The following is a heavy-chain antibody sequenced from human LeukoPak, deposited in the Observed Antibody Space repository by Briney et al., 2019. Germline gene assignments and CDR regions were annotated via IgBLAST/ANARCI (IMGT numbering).Heavy chain of an antibody. CDR2: FDPEDGET. CDR3: ATDLSY. CDR1: GYTLTELS. J-gene: IGHJ4*02. V-gene: IGHV1-24*01. Sequence: ASVKVSCKVSGYTLTELSMHWVRQAPGRGLEWMGGFDPEDGETIYAQKFQGRVTITEDTSTDTAYMELSSLRSEDTAVYYCATDLSYWGQGTLVTVSS.